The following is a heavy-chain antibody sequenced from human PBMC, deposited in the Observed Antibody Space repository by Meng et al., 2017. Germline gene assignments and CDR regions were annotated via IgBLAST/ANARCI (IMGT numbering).Heavy chain of an antibody. D-gene: IGHD7-27*01. CDR2: IYHSGST. V-gene: IGHV4-4*02. Sequence: VQRQERGPRRAKPSGTSPLTCAASGGSISSSNWWSWVRQPPGKGLEWIGEIYHSGSTNYNPSLKSRVTISVDKSKNQFSLKLSSVTAADTAVYYCARIGDWGSTRYFDYWGQGTLVTVSS. CDR1: GGSISSSNW. CDR3: ARIGDWGSTRYFDY. J-gene: IGHJ4*02.